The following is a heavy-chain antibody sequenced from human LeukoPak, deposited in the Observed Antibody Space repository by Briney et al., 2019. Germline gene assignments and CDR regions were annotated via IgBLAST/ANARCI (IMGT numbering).Heavy chain of an antibody. J-gene: IGHJ4*02. CDR2: ITARGTTT. CDR1: GFTFSSHA. V-gene: IGHV3-23*01. CDR3: AKGTREYCSGGTCYPFDF. D-gene: IGHD2-15*01. Sequence: PGVSLRLSCAASGFTFSSHAMTWVRQAPGKGLECVSTITARGTTTQYADSVKGRFTISRDNSKNTLYLQMNSLRAEDTAVYYCAKGTREYCSGGTCYPFDFWGQGTLVTVSS.